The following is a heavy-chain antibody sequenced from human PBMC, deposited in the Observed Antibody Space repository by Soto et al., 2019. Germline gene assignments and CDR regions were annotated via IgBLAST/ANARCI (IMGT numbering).Heavy chain of an antibody. Sequence: WVRQAPGQGLEWMGGIIPIFGTANYAQKFQGRVTMTTDTSTSTAYMDLRSLRSDDTAVYYCARDRGVDYYDSSGYGYYYGMDVWGQGTTVTVSS. D-gene: IGHD3-22*01. V-gene: IGHV1-69*05. CDR3: ARDRGVDYYDSSGYGYYYGMDV. J-gene: IGHJ6*02. CDR2: IIPIFGTA.